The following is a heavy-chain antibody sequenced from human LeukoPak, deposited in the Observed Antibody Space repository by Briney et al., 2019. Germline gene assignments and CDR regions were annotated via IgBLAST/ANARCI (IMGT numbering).Heavy chain of an antibody. CDR1: GYTFTGYY. D-gene: IGHD6-6*01. J-gene: IGHJ5*02. CDR3: ARDDNSSSSWFDP. Sequence: ASVKVSCKASGYTFTGYYMHWVRQAPGQGLEWMGWINPNSGGTNYAQKFQGRATMTRDTSISTAYMELSRLRSDDTAVYYCARDDNSSSSWFDPWGQGTLVTVSS. CDR2: INPNSGGT. V-gene: IGHV1-2*02.